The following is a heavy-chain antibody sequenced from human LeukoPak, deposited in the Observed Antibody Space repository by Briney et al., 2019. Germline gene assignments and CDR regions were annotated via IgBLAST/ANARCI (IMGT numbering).Heavy chain of an antibody. V-gene: IGHV1-2*06. D-gene: IGHD2-15*01. CDR3: ASLGYCSGGSDYSIRAFDI. J-gene: IGHJ3*02. CDR2: INPNSGGT. CDR1: GYTFTGYY. Sequence: GASVKVSCKASGYTFTGYYMHWVRQDPGQGLEWMGRINPNSGGTNYAQRFQGRVTMTRDTSISTAYMELSRLRSDDTAVYYCASLGYCSGGSDYSIRAFDIWGQGTMVTVSS.